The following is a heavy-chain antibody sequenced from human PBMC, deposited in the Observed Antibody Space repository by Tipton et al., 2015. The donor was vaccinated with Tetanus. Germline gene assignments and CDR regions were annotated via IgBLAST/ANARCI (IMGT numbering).Heavy chain of an antibody. CDR2: IYLGDSDT. V-gene: IGHV5-51*01. CDR3: ARAHCTDGVCNFDF. J-gene: IGHJ4*02. D-gene: IGHD2-8*01. CDR1: GYIFNNYW. Sequence: VQLVQSGGEVKKPGESLKLSCKGSGYIFNNYWIGWVRQKPGKGLEWMGIIYLGDSDTRYSPSFQGQVIISVGRSINTAYLQWRSLKASDTSMFYCARAHCTDGVCNFDFWGQGAVVPVAS.